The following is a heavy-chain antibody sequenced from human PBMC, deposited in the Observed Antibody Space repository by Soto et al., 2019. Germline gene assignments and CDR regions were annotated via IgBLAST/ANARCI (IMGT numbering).Heavy chain of an antibody. CDR1: GYTFTSYG. V-gene: IGHV1-18*01. CDR2: ISAYNGNT. CDR3: ARGQYYDSSGYSGFDY. Sequence: ASVKVSCKASGYTFTSYGISWVRQAPGQGLEWMGWISAYNGNTNYAQKLQGRVTMTTDTSTSTAYMELRSLRSDDTAVYYCARGQYYDSSGYSGFDYWGQGTLVTASS. D-gene: IGHD3-22*01. J-gene: IGHJ4*02.